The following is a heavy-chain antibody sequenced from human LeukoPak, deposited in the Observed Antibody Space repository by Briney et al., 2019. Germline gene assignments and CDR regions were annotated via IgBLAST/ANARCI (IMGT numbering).Heavy chain of an antibody. CDR1: GGSISGYY. J-gene: IGHJ4*02. CDR3: ARLHPGTD. D-gene: IGHD1-7*01. V-gene: IGHV4-59*01. CDR2: VYYGGST. Sequence: KPSETLSLTCTVSGGSISGYYWSWIRQPPGKGLEWIGYVYYGGSTNYNPSLKSRVTISVDTSKNQFSLKLSSVTAADTAVYYCARLHPGTDWGQGTLVTVSS.